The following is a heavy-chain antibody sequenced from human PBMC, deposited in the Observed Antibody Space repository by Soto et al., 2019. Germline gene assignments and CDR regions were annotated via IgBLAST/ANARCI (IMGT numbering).Heavy chain of an antibody. V-gene: IGHV3-30*18. CDR3: AKAPYSGSYFSDY. J-gene: IGHJ4*02. D-gene: IGHD1-26*01. Sequence: QVQLVESGGGVVQPGRSLRLSCAASGFSFSSYGLHWVRQAPGKGLEWVAAISYDGSNEYYADSVKGRFTISRDNSKNTLYLQMNILRAEDTAVYYCAKAPYSGSYFSDYWGQGTLVTVSS. CDR1: GFSFSSYG. CDR2: ISYDGSNE.